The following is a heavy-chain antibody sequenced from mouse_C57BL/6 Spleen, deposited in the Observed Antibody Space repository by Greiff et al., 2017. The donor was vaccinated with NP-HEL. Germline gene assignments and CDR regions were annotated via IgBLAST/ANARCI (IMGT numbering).Heavy chain of an antibody. CDR3: ARDELVLFDY. D-gene: IGHD4-1*01. V-gene: IGHV5-4*01. J-gene: IGHJ2*01. Sequence: DVHLVESGGGLVKPGGSLKLSCAASGFTFSSYAMSWVRQTPEKRLEWVATISDGGSYTYYPDNVKGRFTISRDNAKNNLYLQMSHLKSEDTAMYYCARDELVLFDYWGQGTTLTVSS. CDR2: ISDGGSYT. CDR1: GFTFSSYA.